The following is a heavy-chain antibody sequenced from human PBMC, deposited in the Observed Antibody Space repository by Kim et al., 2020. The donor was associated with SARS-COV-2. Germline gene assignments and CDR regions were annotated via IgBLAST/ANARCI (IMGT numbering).Heavy chain of an antibody. Sequence: AQKFQGRVTMTRDTSTSTVYMELSSLRSEDTAVYYCARGGIVGAKRSMDYWGQGTLVTVSS. CDR3: ARGGIVGAKRSMDY. J-gene: IGHJ4*02. D-gene: IGHD1-26*01. V-gene: IGHV1-46*01.